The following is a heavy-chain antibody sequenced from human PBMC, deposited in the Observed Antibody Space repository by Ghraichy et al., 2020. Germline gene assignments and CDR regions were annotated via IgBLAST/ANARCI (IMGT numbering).Heavy chain of an antibody. J-gene: IGHJ4*02. D-gene: IGHD1-7*01. CDR1: GYNFKNYW. CDR2: VKGDGTST. Sequence: GGSLRLFCEASGYNFKNYWLHWVRQAPGKGLEWLSHVKGDGTSTNYADSVKGRFTVSTDSAKNTLSLQLSSLRVEDTAVYFCARGNRLTSSGTIFFWGQGTLVTVSS. CDR3: ARGNRLTSSGTIFF. V-gene: IGHV3-74*01.